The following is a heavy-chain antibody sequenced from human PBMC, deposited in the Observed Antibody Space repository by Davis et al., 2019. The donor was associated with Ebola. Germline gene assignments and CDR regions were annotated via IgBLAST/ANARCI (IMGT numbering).Heavy chain of an antibody. CDR1: GGSFSGYY. J-gene: IGHJ4*02. V-gene: IGHV4-34*01. CDR3: ARSRDGYYRALDY. Sequence: SETLSLTCAVYGGSFSGYYWSWIRKPPGKGLEWIGEINHSVSTNYNPSLQSRVTISVDTSKNQFSLKLSSVPAADTAGYYCARSRDGYYRALDYWGQGTLVTVSS. CDR2: INHSVST. D-gene: IGHD5-24*01.